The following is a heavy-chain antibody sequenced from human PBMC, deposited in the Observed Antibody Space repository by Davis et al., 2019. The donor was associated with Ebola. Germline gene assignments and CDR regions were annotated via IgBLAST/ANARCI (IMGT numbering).Heavy chain of an antibody. Sequence: ASVKVSCKASGGTFSSYAISWVRQAPGQRLEWMGWINAGNGNTKYSQKFQGRVTITRDTSASTAYMELSSLRSEDTAVYYCAALTYYYGSGSYYIGSWFDPWGQGTLVTVSS. CDR3: AALTYYYGSGSYYIGSWFDP. V-gene: IGHV1-3*01. CDR1: GGTFSSYA. D-gene: IGHD3-10*01. J-gene: IGHJ5*02. CDR2: INAGNGNT.